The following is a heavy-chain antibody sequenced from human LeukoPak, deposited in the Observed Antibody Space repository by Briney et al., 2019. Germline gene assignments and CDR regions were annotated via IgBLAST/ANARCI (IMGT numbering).Heavy chain of an antibody. CDR1: GYTFTSYG. J-gene: IGHJ6*02. Sequence: TSVKVSCKASGYTFTSYGISWVRQAPGQGLEWMGWISAYNGNTNYAQKLQGRVTMTTDTSTSTAYMELRSLRSDDTAVYYCARGYCGGDCYPFDYYYYYGMDVWGQGTTVTVSS. CDR2: ISAYNGNT. D-gene: IGHD2-21*02. V-gene: IGHV1-18*01. CDR3: ARGYCGGDCYPFDYYYYYGMDV.